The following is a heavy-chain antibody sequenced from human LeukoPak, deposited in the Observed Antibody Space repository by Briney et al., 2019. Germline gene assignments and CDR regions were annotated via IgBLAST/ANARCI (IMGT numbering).Heavy chain of an antibody. CDR2: IIPIFGTA. CDR3: ASNVHSSGYYPFEFGY. V-gene: IGHV1-69*01. J-gene: IGHJ4*02. D-gene: IGHD3-22*01. Sequence: SVKVSCKASAGTFSSYAISWVRQAPGQGLEWMGGIIPIFGTANYAQKFQGRVTITADESTSTAYMELSSLRSEDTAVYYCASNVHSSGYYPFEFGYWGQGTLVTVSS. CDR1: AGTFSSYA.